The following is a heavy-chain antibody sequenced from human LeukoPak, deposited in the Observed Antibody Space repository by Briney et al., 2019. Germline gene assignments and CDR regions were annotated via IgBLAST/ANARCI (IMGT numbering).Heavy chain of an antibody. J-gene: IGHJ1*01. V-gene: IGHV3-74*01. CDR3: ARDRGSYSDIAEYFQH. CDR2: INSDGSIT. CDR1: GFTFSSYW. Sequence: GGSLRLSCAASGFTFSSYWMHWVRQAPGKGLVWVSRINSDGSITSYADSVRGRLTISRDNAKNALYLQMNSLRAEDTAVYYCARDRGSYSDIAEYFQHWGQGTLVTVSS. D-gene: IGHD4-17*01.